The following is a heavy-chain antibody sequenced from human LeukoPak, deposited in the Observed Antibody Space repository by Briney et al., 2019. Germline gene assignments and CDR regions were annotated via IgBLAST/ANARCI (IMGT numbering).Heavy chain of an antibody. J-gene: IGHJ5*02. CDR3: ARGRSEVGTHSSLNWFDP. D-gene: IGHD6-19*01. CDR1: GGSISSYY. Sequence: SETLSLTCTVSGGSISSYYWSWIRQPPGKGLEWIGYIYHSVNTYYNPSLQSRVTISEATSKNQFSLKLKSVTPADTAVYYCARGRSEVGTHSSLNWFDPWGQGVLVTVSS. CDR2: IYHSVNT. V-gene: IGHV4-30-4*08.